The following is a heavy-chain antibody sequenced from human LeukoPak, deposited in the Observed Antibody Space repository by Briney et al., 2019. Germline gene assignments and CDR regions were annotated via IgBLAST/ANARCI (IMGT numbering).Heavy chain of an antibody. CDR2: FDPEDGET. CDR1: GYTLTELS. Sequence: ASVKVSCKVSGYTLTELSMHWVRQAPGKGLEWMGGFDPEDGETIYAQKFQGRVTMTEDTSTDTAYMELSSLRSEDTAVYYCATDLYGGNYDAFGIWGQGTMVTVSS. V-gene: IGHV1-24*01. CDR3: ATDLYGGNYDAFGI. J-gene: IGHJ3*02. D-gene: IGHD4-23*01.